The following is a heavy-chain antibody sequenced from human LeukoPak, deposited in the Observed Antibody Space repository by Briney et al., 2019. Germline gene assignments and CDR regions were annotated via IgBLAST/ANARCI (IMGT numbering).Heavy chain of an antibody. V-gene: IGHV1-2*02. CDR1: GYTVTRYY. CDR3: ARGRFGSGWPRPYYFEN. CDR2: INPNTGAT. Sequence: ASVKVSCKPSGYTVTRYYLHWVQQPPGQGLEWMGWINPNTGATISAQKFQGRVTMTRDTSINTAYMELSRLTSDDTAVYYCARGRFGSGWPRPYYFENWGQGTLVTVSS. D-gene: IGHD6-19*01. J-gene: IGHJ4*02.